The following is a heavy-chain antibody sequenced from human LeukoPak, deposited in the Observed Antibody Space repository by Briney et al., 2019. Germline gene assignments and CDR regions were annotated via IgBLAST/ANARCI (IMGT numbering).Heavy chain of an antibody. CDR1: GGSISSSSYY. CDR3: ARRGIAARSNYYYMDV. D-gene: IGHD6-6*01. J-gene: IGHJ6*03. V-gene: IGHV4-39*01. Sequence: SETLSLTCTVSGGSISSSSYYWGWIRQPPGKGLEWIGSIYYSGSTYYDPSLKSRVTISVDTSKNQFSLKLSSVTAADTAVYYCARRGIAARSNYYYMDVWGKGTTVTVSS. CDR2: IYYSGST.